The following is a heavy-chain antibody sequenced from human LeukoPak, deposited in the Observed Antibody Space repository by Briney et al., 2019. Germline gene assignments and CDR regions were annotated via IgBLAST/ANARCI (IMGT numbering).Heavy chain of an antibody. D-gene: IGHD1-26*01. CDR1: GGSISSGGYY. CDR2: IYHSGST. V-gene: IGHV4-30-2*01. CDR3: ARSGDPTSGSYRRPFDY. Sequence: PSETLSLTCTVSGGSISSGGYYWSWIRQPPGKGLEWIGYIYHSGSTYYNPSLKSRVTISVDTSKNQFSLKLNSVTAADTAVYYCARSGDPTSGSYRRPFDYWGQGTLVAVSS. J-gene: IGHJ4*02.